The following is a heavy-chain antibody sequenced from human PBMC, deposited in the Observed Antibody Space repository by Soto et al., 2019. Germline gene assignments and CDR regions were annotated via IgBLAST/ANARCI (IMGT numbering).Heavy chain of an antibody. D-gene: IGHD3-22*01. CDR3: AIHKFYEARKSFDY. V-gene: IGHV3-23*01. Sequence: EVQLLESGGGLVQSGGSLRLSCAASGFTFSSFAMSWVRQAPGKGLEWGAAISGNSDTTYYADSVKGQFTISRDSSKNTLYLQMNSLRAEDTALYYCAIHKFYEARKSFDYWGQGTLVTVSS. J-gene: IGHJ4*02. CDR2: ISGNSDTT. CDR1: GFTFSSFA.